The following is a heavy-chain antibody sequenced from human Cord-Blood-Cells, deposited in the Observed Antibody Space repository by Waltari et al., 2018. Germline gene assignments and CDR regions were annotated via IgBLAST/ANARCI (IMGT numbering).Heavy chain of an antibody. D-gene: IGHD7-27*01. CDR2: INHSGST. CDR1: GGSFSGYY. V-gene: IGHV4-34*01. CDR3: ARARTGDGPDY. J-gene: IGHJ4*02. Sequence: QVQLQQWGAGLLKPSETLSLTCAVYGGSFSGYYWSWIRQPPGKGLEWIGEINHSGSTNANPSLKSRVTISVDTSKNQFSLKLSSVTAADTAVYYCARARTGDGPDYWGQGTLVTVSS.